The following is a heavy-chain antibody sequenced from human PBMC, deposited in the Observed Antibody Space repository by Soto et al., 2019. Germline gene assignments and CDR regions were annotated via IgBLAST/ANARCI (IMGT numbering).Heavy chain of an antibody. CDR2: INSSSSYT. Sequence: QVQLVESGGGLVTPGGSLRLSCAASGFTFSDYYMSWIRQAPGKGLEWVSYINSSSSYTNYADSVKGRFTISRDNAKNSLYLQMNSLRAEDTDVYYCARTIVAAGGRRYFDLWGRGTLVTVSS. V-gene: IGHV3-11*05. J-gene: IGHJ2*01. CDR3: ARTIVAAGGRRYFDL. CDR1: GFTFSDYY. D-gene: IGHD6-13*01.